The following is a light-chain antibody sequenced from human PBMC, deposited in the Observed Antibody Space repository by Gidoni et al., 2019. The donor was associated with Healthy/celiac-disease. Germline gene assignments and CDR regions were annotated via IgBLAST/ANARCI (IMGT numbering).Light chain of an antibody. CDR1: QSISSY. Sequence: DIQMTQSPSSLSASVGDRVTITCRASQSISSYLNWYQKKPGKAPKLLIYAASSLQSGVPSRFSGSGSGKDFTLTISSMQNEDLATYYCQQSYSTPPGFGPGTKVDIK. CDR2: AAS. J-gene: IGKJ3*01. CDR3: QQSYSTPPG. V-gene: IGKV1-39*01.